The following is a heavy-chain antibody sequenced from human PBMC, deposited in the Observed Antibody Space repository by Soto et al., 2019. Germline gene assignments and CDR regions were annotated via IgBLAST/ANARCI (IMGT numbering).Heavy chain of an antibody. J-gene: IGHJ4*02. Sequence: EVQLLESGGGLVQPGGSLRLSCAASGFTLSNFAMNWVRQAPGGGLEWVSAVSGSGTATYYADSVKGRFTISRDNSNNTLFLQMNSLRAEDTALYHCAKDERGYSYGFDCWGQGTLVTVSS. CDR1: GFTLSNFA. CDR2: VSGSGTAT. V-gene: IGHV3-23*01. CDR3: AKDERGYSYGFDC. D-gene: IGHD5-18*01.